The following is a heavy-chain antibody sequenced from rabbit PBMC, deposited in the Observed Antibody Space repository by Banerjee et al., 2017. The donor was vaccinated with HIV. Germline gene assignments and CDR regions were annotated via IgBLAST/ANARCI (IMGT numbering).Heavy chain of an antibody. J-gene: IGHJ3*01. Sequence: QSLEESGGDLVKPGASLTLTCTASGFSFSSSYWICWVRQAPGEGLELTTCIYTKSGNTYYASWAKGRFTISKTSSTTVTLQMTSLTAADTATYFCARSYNYDYLGGPTRLDLWGQGTLVTVS. CDR1: GFSFSSSYW. CDR3: ARSYNYDYLGGPTRLDL. V-gene: IGHV1S40*01. D-gene: IGHD6-1*01. CDR2: IYTKSGNT.